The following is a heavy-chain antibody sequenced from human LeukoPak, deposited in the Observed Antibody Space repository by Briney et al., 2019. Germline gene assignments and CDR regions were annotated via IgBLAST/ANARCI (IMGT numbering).Heavy chain of an antibody. D-gene: IGHD3-10*01. CDR1: GGSISSSNW. J-gene: IGHJ4*02. CDR3: ARQYLYRSGSSFHY. CDR2: IYHSGST. Sequence: SETLSLTCAVSGGSISSSNWWSWVRQPPGKGLEWIGEIYHSGSTNYNPSLKSRVTISVDTSKNQFSLKLNSVTAADTAVYYCARQYLYRSGSSFHYWGQGTLVTVSS. V-gene: IGHV4-4*02.